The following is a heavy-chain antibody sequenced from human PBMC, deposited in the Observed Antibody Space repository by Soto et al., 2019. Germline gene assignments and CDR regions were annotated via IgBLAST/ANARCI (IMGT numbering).Heavy chain of an antibody. CDR3: AAVDKVGATPLDY. J-gene: IGHJ4*02. CDR1: GFTFTSSA. D-gene: IGHD1-26*01. CDR2: IVVGSGNT. V-gene: IGHV1-58*01. Sequence: GASVKVSCKASGFTFTSSAVQWVRQARGQRLEWIGWIVVGSGNTNYAQKFQERVTITRDMSTSTAYMELSSLRSEDTAVYYCAAVDKVGATPLDYWGQGTLVTVSS.